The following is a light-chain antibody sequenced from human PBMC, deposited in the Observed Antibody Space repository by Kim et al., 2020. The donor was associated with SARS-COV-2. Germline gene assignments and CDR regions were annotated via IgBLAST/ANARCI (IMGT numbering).Light chain of an antibody. CDR1: QSVLYSSNNKNY. J-gene: IGKJ4*01. CDR2: WAS. CDR3: QQYYNTPLT. Sequence: ATINCKSSQSVLYSSNNKNYLAWYQQKSGHPPKLLIYWASTRESGVPDRFSGSGSGTDFTLTISSLQAEDVAVYYCQQYYNTPLTFGGGTKVDIK. V-gene: IGKV4-1*01.